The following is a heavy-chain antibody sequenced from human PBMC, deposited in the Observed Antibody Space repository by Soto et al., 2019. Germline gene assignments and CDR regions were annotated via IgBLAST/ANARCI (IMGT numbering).Heavy chain of an antibody. CDR2: IFHPGST. CDR3: ARDGLRYFESSGYYSGPTLDY. D-gene: IGHD3-22*01. CDR1: NYSITSGFY. Sequence: KASETLSLTCAVSNYSITSGFYWGWLRQPPGKGLEWIGSIFHPGSTYYQPSLKSRVTISLDTSKNHFSLTLRSVTAADTAVYYCARDGLRYFESSGYYSGPTLDYWGQGLLVTVSS. V-gene: IGHV4-38-2*02. J-gene: IGHJ4*01.